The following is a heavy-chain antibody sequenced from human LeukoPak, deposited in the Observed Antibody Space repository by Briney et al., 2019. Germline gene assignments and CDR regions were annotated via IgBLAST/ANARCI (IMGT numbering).Heavy chain of an antibody. Sequence: ASVKVSCKASRYTYTSYGISWVRPAPGQGLEWMGWINAYNGKTNYAQKLQGRVIMTTDTSTSTAYMELRSLRSDDTAVYYCARDRSASYDDYGDYWAVDYWGQGTLVTVSS. J-gene: IGHJ4*02. V-gene: IGHV1-18*04. CDR1: RYTYTSYG. D-gene: IGHD4-17*01. CDR2: INAYNGKT. CDR3: ARDRSASYDDYGDYWAVDY.